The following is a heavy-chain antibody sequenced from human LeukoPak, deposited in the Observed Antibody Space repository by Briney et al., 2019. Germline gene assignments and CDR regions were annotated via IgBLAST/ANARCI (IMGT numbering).Heavy chain of an antibody. CDR2: INEDDSDK. Sequence: PGGSLTLSCTASGFTIKTYWMSWVRQIPGTGLEWVANINEDDSDKQYVDFAKGRFSISRDNAKNSLSLQMKSLTVEDTAVYFCARAATFTYYDVLTGYFTTHAFDSWGQGSLVTVSS. J-gene: IGHJ4*02. V-gene: IGHV3-7*01. D-gene: IGHD3-9*01. CDR3: ARAATFTYYDVLTGYFTTHAFDS. CDR1: GFTIKTYW.